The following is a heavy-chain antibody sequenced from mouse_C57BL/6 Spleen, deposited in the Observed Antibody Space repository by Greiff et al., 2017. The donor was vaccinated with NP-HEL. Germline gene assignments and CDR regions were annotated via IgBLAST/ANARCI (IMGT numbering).Heavy chain of an antibody. CDR2: IHPNSGCT. CDR3: AREYYDNRQFAC. D-gene: IGHD1-1*01. V-gene: IGHV1-64*01. J-gene: IGHJ3*01. CDR1: GFTFTSYW. Sequence: QVQLQQPGAELVKPGASVKLSCTASGFTFTSYWMSWVKQTPGQGLEWIGTIHPNSGCTNYNEKFKSKSTLTVDNSSSTAYLQLSSLTSEDSAVYDCAREYYDNRQFACGGQGAQVTGSA.